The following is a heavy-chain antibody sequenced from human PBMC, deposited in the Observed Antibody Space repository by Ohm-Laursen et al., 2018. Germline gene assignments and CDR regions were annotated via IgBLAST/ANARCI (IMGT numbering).Heavy chain of an antibody. CDR3: ARRGVGATQVVDY. Sequence: ASVKVSCKTSGYTFTRFAINWVRQAPGQGLEWVGRVTTYHDETNYGQQLKNRVTMTTDTSTSTAYMEMRSLTSDDTAVYYCARRGVGATQVVDYWGQGTLVTVSS. CDR1: GYTFTRFA. V-gene: IGHV1-18*01. CDR2: VTTYHDET. D-gene: IGHD1-26*01. J-gene: IGHJ4*02.